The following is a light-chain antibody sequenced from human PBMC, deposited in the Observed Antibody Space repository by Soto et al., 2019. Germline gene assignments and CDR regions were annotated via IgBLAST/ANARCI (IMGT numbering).Light chain of an antibody. J-gene: IGLJ1*01. Sequence: QSVLTQPRSVSGSPGQSVTISCTGTSSDVGGYNYVSWYQQHPGKAPKLMIYDVSKRPSGVPDRFSGSESGNTASLTISGLQAEDQADYYCCSYARSYTLAYVLGNGTKLTV. CDR1: SSDVGGYNY. V-gene: IGLV2-11*01. CDR3: CSYARSYTLAYV. CDR2: DVS.